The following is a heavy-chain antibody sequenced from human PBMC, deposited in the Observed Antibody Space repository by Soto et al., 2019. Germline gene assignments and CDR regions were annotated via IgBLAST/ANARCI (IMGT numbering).Heavy chain of an antibody. CDR2: VYYSGST. J-gene: IGHJ4*02. Sequence: SETLSLTCTVSGGSVSSGDYYWSWIRQPPGKGLQWIGYVYYSGSTDYNPSLKSRVTISVDTSKNQFSLKLTSVTVADTAVYYCARERTGDPTFFDYWGQGTLVTVSS. V-gene: IGHV4-61*08. CDR3: ARERTGDPTFFDY. D-gene: IGHD1-1*01. CDR1: GGSVSSGDYY.